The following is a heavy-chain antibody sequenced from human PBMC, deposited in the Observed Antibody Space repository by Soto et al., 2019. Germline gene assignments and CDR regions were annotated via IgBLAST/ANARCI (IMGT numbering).Heavy chain of an antibody. CDR2: INPNSGGT. D-gene: IGHD3-3*01. CDR3: ARDPREYDFCSGYHQNYYYYGMDV. Sequence: ASVKVSCKASGYTFTGYYMHWVRQAPGQGLEWMGWINPNSGGTNYAQKFQGRVTMTRDTSISTAYMELSRLRSDDTAVYCCARDPREYDFCSGYHQNYYYYGMDVWGQGTTVTVSS. J-gene: IGHJ6*02. V-gene: IGHV1-2*02. CDR1: GYTFTGYY.